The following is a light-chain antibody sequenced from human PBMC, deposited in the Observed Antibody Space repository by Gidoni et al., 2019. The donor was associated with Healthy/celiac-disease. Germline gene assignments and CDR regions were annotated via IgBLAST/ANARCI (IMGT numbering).Light chain of an antibody. CDR3: SSYAGTNFYV. CDR2: EVN. V-gene: IGLV2-8*01. CDR1: SSDVGGYNY. Sequence: QSALTQPPSASGSPGQSVTISCTGSSSDVGGYNYVSWYQQHPGKVPKLMIYEVNKRPSGVPDRFSGSKSGNTASLTVSGLQAEDEADYYCSSYAGTNFYVFGTGTKVTVL. J-gene: IGLJ1*01.